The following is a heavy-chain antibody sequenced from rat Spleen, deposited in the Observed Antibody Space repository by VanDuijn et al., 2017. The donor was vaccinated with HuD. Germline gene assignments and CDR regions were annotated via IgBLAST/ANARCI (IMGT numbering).Heavy chain of an antibody. V-gene: IGHV5S13*01. D-gene: IGHD1-11*01. CDR2: ISTGGGST. CDR3: ARPTEGIAWFAY. CDR1: GFTFDDYG. J-gene: IGHJ3*01. Sequence: EVKLVESGGGLVQPGRSLKLSCAASGFTFDDYGMAWVRQAPTKGLEWVAYISTGGGSTYYRDSVKGRFTISRDNAKSTLYLQMDSLRSEDTATYYCARPTEGIAWFAYWGQGTLVTVSS.